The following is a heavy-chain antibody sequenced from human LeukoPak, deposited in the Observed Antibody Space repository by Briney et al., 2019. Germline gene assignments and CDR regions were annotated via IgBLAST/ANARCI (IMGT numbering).Heavy chain of an antibody. CDR1: GFTVSSNY. J-gene: IGHJ6*02. CDR2: IYSGGST. V-gene: IGHV3-66*01. Sequence: GGSLRLSCAASGFTVSSNYMSWVRRAPGKGLEWVSVIYSGGSTYYADSVKGRFTISRDNSKNTLYLQMNSLRAEDTAVYYCARDYDFWSGPGMDVWGQGTTVTVSS. D-gene: IGHD3-3*01. CDR3: ARDYDFWSGPGMDV.